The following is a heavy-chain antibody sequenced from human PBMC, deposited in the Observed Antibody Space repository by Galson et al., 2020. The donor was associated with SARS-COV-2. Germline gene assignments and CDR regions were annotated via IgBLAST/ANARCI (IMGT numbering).Heavy chain of an antibody. V-gene: IGHV3-30*18. CDR3: AKDRPSYYDSNDYYDAVV. D-gene: IGHD3-22*01. CDR2: ISIDGRNK. J-gene: IGHJ4*02. CDR1: GFAFSSYG. Sequence: TGGSLRLSCAASGFAFSSYGFHWVRQAPGKGLEWVAVISIDGRNKHYADSVKRRFTISRDNSKNTLYLQMSSLRAEDTAVYYCAKDRPSYYDSNDYYDAVVWGQGTLVTVSS.